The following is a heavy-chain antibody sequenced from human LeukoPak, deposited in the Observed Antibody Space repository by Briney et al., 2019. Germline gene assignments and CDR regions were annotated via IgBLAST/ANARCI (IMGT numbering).Heavy chain of an antibody. D-gene: IGHD2-2*01. Sequence: GASVKVSCKASGGTFSSYAISWVRQAPGQGLEWMGGIIPIFGTANYAQKFQGRVTITADESTSTAYMELTSLRSEDTAVYYCARGSEGDIVVVPESWGQGTLVTVSS. CDR3: ARGSEGDIVVVPES. CDR1: GGTFSSYA. J-gene: IGHJ5*02. V-gene: IGHV1-69*01. CDR2: IIPIFGTA.